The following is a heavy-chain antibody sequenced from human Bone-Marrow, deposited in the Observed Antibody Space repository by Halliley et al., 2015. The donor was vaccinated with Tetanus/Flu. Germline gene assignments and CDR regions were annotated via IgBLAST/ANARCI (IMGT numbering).Heavy chain of an antibody. CDR3: ARGYYTSSGVYFDF. D-gene: IGHD3-10*01. J-gene: IGHJ4*02. V-gene: IGHV3-7*03. Sequence: DGSVKSYGESVKGRFPISRDNAKNSVFLQMNSLRADAPAFYYCARGYYTSSGVYFDFWGQGTLTTVSS. CDR2: DGSVK.